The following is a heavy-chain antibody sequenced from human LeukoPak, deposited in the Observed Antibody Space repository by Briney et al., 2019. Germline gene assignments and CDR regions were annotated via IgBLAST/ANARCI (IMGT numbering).Heavy chain of an antibody. J-gene: IGHJ4*02. CDR1: GGSFSGYY. V-gene: IGHV4-34*01. CDR3: ARGTIVATIGL. Sequence: PSXXLSLTCAVYGGSFSGYYWSWIRQPPGKGLEWIGEINHSGSTNYNPSLKSRVTISVDTSKNQFSLKLSSVTAADTAVYYCARGTIVATIGLWGQGTLVTVSS. D-gene: IGHD5-12*01. CDR2: INHSGST.